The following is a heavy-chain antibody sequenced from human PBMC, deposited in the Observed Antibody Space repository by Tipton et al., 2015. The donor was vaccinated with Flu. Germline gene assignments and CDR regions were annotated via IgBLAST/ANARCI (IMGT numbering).Heavy chain of an antibody. CDR1: GFTFASHG. CDR2: TGYDGSQT. Sequence: RSLRLSCVASGFTFASHGMYWVRRAPGKGLQWVAVTGYDGSQTTYVDSVRGRFSISRDNSRNTLFLQMNDLRAEDTAVYYCAKDFGAGSPVWGWFDSWGLGTLVTVSS. J-gene: IGHJ5*01. V-gene: IGHV3-30*18. CDR3: AKDFGAGSPVWGWFDS. D-gene: IGHD3-10*01.